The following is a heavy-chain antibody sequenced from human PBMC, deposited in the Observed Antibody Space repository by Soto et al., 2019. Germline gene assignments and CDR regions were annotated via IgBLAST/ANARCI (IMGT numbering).Heavy chain of an antibody. D-gene: IGHD2-2*01. CDR1: GGSISSYY. CDR3: ARASVKYCSSTSCPIDY. J-gene: IGHJ4*02. Sequence: ETLSLTCTVSGGSISSYYWSWIRQPPGKGLEWIGYIYYSGSTNYNPSLKSRVTISVDTSKNQFSLKLSSVTAADTAVYYCARASVKYCSSTSCPIDYWGQGTLVTVSS. CDR2: IYYSGST. V-gene: IGHV4-59*01.